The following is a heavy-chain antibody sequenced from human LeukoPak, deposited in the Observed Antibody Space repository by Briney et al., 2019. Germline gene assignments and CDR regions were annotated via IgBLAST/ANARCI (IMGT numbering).Heavy chain of an antibody. CDR1: GFTFSSYS. D-gene: IGHD3-10*01. J-gene: IGHJ4*02. CDR2: VSSSSSTI. CDR3: ARDSGYYYGSGYDY. V-gene: IGHV3-48*02. Sequence: GGSLRLSCAASGFTFSSYSMNWVRQAPGKGLEWVSYVSSSSSTIYYADSVKGRFTISRDNAKNSLYLQMNSLRDEDTAVYYCARDSGYYYGSGYDYWGQGTLVTVSS.